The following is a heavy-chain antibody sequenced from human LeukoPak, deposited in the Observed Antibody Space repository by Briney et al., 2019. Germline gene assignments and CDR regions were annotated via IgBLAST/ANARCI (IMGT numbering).Heavy chain of an antibody. CDR3: ARDPGDY. CDR2: ISYDGSNK. Sequence: GSLRLSCAASGFTFSSHAMHWVRQAPGKGLEWVAVISYDGSNKYYADSVKGRFTISRDNSKNTLYLQMNSLRAEDTAVYYCARDPGDYWGQGTLVTVSS. CDR1: GFTFSSHA. J-gene: IGHJ4*02. V-gene: IGHV3-30-3*01.